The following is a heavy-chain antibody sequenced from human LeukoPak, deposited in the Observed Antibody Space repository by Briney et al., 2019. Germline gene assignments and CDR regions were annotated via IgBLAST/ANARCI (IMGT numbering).Heavy chain of an antibody. V-gene: IGHV3-23*01. CDR2: ISAGGGST. CDR3: ARDNYGMDV. Sequence: GGSLRLSCAVSGLTFSDYSMTWVRQAPGKGLFWVSGISAGGGSTYYADSVKGRFTISRDNSRNTLYLQMNSLSAEDTAVYYCARDNYGMDVWGQGTTVTVSS. CDR1: GLTFSDYS. J-gene: IGHJ6*02.